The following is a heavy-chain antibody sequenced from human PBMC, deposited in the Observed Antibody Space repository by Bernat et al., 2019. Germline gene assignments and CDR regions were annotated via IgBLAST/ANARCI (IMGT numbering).Heavy chain of an antibody. CDR1: GFTFSSYG. V-gene: IGHV3-33*01. D-gene: IGHD3-10*01. CDR3: ARDMRGSGSYWTPHYSMDV. J-gene: IGHJ6*02. CDR2: IWYDGSNK. Sequence: QVQLVESGGGVVQPGRSLRLSCAASGFTFSSYGMHWVRQAPGKGLEWVAVIWYDGSNKYYADSVKGRFTISRDNSKNTLYLQMNSLRAEDTAVYYCARDMRGSGSYWTPHYSMDVWGQGTTVTVSS.